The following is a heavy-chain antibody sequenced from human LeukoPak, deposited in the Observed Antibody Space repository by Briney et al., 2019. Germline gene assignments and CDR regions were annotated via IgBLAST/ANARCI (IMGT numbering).Heavy chain of an antibody. CDR3: AKSYSSGWYALDI. J-gene: IGHJ3*02. D-gene: IGHD6-19*01. CDR1: GFTFDDYG. Sequence: PGGSLRLSCAASGFTFDDYGMSWVRQAPGKGLEWVSAISGSGGSTYYADSVKGRFTISRDNSKNTLYLQMNSLRAEDTAVYYCAKSYSSGWYALDIWGQGTMVTVSS. V-gene: IGHV3-23*01. CDR2: ISGSGGST.